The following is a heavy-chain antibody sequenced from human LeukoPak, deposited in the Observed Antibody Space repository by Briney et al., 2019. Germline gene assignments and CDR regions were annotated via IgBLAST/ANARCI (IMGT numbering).Heavy chain of an antibody. V-gene: IGHV3-74*01. J-gene: IGHJ4*02. CDR1: GFTFSSYW. CDR3: AREVALYSYDFWSGYSQFDY. CDR2: INSDGSST. Sequence: GGSLRLSCAASGFTFSSYWMHWVRQAPGKGLVWVSRINSDGSSTSYADSVKGRFTISRDNAKNTLYLQMNSLRAEDTAVYYCAREVALYSYDFWSGYSQFDYWGQGTLVTVSS. D-gene: IGHD3-3*01.